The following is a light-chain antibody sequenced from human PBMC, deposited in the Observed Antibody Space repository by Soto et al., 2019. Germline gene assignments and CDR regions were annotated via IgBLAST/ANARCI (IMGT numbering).Light chain of an antibody. CDR1: SSDVGGYNY. Sequence: QSALTQPASVSGSPGQSITISCTGTSSDVGGYNYVSWYQQHPGKAPKLMIYDVSNRPSGVSNRFSGSKSGNTASLTISGLQAEDEEAYYCSSYTSSSTLVVFGTGTKVTVL. CDR2: DVS. V-gene: IGLV2-14*01. CDR3: SSYTSSSTLVV. J-gene: IGLJ1*01.